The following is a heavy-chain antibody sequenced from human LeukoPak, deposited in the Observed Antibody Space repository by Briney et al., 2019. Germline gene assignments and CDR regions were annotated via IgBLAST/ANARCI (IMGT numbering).Heavy chain of an antibody. Sequence: GRSLRLSCEASGFTFSSYGMHWVRQAPGKGLEWVAVISYDGSNKYYADSVKGRFTISRDNSKNTLYLQMNSLRAEDTAVYYCAKVGGSGSYYFDYWGQGTLVTVSS. J-gene: IGHJ4*02. CDR2: ISYDGSNK. D-gene: IGHD3-10*01. CDR1: GFTFSSYG. V-gene: IGHV3-30*18. CDR3: AKVGGSGSYYFDY.